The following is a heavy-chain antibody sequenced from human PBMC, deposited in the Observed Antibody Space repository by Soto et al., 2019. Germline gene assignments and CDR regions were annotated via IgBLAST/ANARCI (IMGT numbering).Heavy chain of an antibody. J-gene: IGHJ6*03. D-gene: IGHD6-13*01. CDR3: ASRGGSIAARNYYYYMDV. CDR1: GYTFTSYA. Sequence: QVQLVQSGAEVKKPGASVKVSCKASGYTFTSYAMHWVRQAPGQRLEWMGWINAGNGNTKYSQKFQGRVTITRDTSASTAYMERSSLRSEDTAVYYCASRGGSIAARNYYYYMDVWGKGTTVTVSS. CDR2: INAGNGNT. V-gene: IGHV1-3*01.